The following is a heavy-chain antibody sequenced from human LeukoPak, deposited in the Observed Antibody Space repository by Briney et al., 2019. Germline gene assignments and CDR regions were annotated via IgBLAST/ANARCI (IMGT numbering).Heavy chain of an antibody. Sequence: PSETLSLTCAVYGGSFSGYYWSWIRQPPGKGLEWIGEIYRSGSTNYNPSLKSRVTISVDKSKNQFSLKLSSVTAADTAVYFCAMITFGGVIGLDYWGQGTLVTVSS. CDR2: IYRSGST. J-gene: IGHJ4*02. CDR3: AMITFGGVIGLDY. CDR1: GGSFSGYY. V-gene: IGHV4-34*01. D-gene: IGHD3-16*02.